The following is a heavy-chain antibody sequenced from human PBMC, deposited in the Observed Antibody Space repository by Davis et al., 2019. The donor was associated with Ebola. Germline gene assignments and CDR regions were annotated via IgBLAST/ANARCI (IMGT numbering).Heavy chain of an antibody. Sequence: PGGSLRLSCAASGFTFSSYGMHWVRQAPGKGLEWVAVIWYDGSNKYYADSVKGRFTISRDNSKNTLYLQMNSLRAEDTAVYYCARALRGSSNWYYYYYGMDVWGQGTTVTVSS. V-gene: IGHV3-33*01. J-gene: IGHJ6*02. D-gene: IGHD6-13*01. CDR2: IWYDGSNK. CDR3: ARALRGSSNWYYYYYGMDV. CDR1: GFTFSSYG.